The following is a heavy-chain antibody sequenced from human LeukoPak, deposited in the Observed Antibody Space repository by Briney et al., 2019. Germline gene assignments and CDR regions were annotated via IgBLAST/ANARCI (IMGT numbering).Heavy chain of an antibody. CDR2: IYHSGST. CDR1: GYSISSGYY. D-gene: IGHD2-2*02. Sequence: SETLSLTCAVSGYSISSGYYWGWIRQPPGKGLEWIGSIYHSGSTYYNPSLKSRVTISVGTSKNQFSLKLSSVTAADTAVYYCARRICSSTSCYTGQFDYWGQGTLVTVSS. J-gene: IGHJ4*02. CDR3: ARRICSSTSCYTGQFDY. V-gene: IGHV4-38-2*01.